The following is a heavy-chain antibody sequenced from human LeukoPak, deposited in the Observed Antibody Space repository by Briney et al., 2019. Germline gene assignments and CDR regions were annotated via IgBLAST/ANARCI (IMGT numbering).Heavy chain of an antibody. CDR1: DGSFSGYY. J-gene: IGHJ5*02. Sequence: SETVSLTCAVYDGSFSGYYWSWIRQPPGKGLEWIGEINHSGSTNYNPSLKSRVTISVDTSKNQFSLKLTSVTAADTAVYYCARATKIIAAAGTNWFDPWGQGTLVTVSS. D-gene: IGHD6-13*01. V-gene: IGHV4-34*01. CDR3: ARATKIIAAAGTNWFDP. CDR2: INHSGST.